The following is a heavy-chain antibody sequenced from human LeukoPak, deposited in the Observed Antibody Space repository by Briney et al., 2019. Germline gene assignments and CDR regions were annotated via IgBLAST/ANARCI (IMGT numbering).Heavy chain of an antibody. V-gene: IGHV3-30*04. CDR1: GITFSSYA. D-gene: IGHD2-15*01. J-gene: IGHJ6*04. Sequence: GGSLRLSCAASGITFSSYAMHWVRQAPGKGLEWVAVISYDGSNKYYADSVKGRFTISRDNSKNTLYLQMNSLRAEDTAVYYCAREGCSGGSCYPGDVWGKGTTVTVSS. CDR2: ISYDGSNK. CDR3: AREGCSGGSCYPGDV.